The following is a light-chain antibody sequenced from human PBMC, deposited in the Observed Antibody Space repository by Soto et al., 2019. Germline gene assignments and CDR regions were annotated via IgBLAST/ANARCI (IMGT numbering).Light chain of an antibody. V-gene: IGKV3-20*01. CDR3: QQYGSSPQT. Sequence: EILMTQSPATLSVSPGERATLSCRASQSVDSNLAWYQQKPGQAPRLLIYGASTRATGISDRFSGSGSGTDFTLTISRLEPEDFAVYYCQQYGSSPQTFGQGTKVDIK. CDR1: QSVDSN. J-gene: IGKJ1*01. CDR2: GAS.